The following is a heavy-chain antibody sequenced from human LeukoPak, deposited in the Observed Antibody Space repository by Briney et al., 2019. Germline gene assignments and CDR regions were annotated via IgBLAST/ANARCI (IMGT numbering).Heavy chain of an antibody. CDR2: INTNTGNP. D-gene: IGHD3-16*01. J-gene: IGHJ3*01. V-gene: IGHV7-4-1*02. CDR3: ARARAPVGAFDF. CDR1: GYSFTNYG. Sequence: ASVKVSRKASGYSFTNYGMNWVRQATGQGLEWMGWINTNTGNPTYAQGLTGRFVFPLDTSVSTAYLQISSLKAEDTAVYYCARARAPVGAFDFWGQGTMVTVSS.